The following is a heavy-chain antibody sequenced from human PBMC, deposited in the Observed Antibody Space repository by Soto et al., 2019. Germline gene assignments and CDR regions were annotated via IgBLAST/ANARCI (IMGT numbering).Heavy chain of an antibody. CDR1: GGTFSSYA. J-gene: IGHJ3*02. CDR3: ARESMFSSTSLETFDAFDI. V-gene: IGHV1-69*06. D-gene: IGHD2-2*01. Sequence: QVQLVQSGAEVKKPGSSVKVSCKASGGTFSSYAISWVRQAPGQGLEWMGGITPIFGTAYYTQKFQGRVTITADKSTSTAYMELSSLRSEDTAVYCCARESMFSSTSLETFDAFDIWGQGTMVTVSS. CDR2: ITPIFGTA.